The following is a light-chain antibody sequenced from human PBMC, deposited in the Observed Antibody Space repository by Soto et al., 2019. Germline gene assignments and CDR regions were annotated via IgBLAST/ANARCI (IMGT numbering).Light chain of an antibody. CDR1: TGAVTSGYY. J-gene: IGLJ3*02. Sequence: QAVVTQEPSLTVSPGGTVTLTCASNTGAVTSGYYPNWFQQKPGQAPRSLIYNTNNKHSWTPARFSGSLLGGKAALTLSGVQPEDEADYYCLLYYGGAQVFGGGTKLTVL. CDR3: LLYYGGAQV. CDR2: NTN. V-gene: IGLV7-43*01.